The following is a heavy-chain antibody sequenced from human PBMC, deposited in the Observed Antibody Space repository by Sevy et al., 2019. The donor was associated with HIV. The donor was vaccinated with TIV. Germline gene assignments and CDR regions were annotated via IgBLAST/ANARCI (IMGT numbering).Heavy chain of an antibody. Sequence: GGSLRLSCAASGFTVSSNYMSWVRQAPGKGLEWVSVIYSGGSTYYADSVKGRFTISRENSKNTLYLQMNSLRAEDTAVYYCARIAARTGERFDAFDIWGQGTMVTVSS. D-gene: IGHD6-6*01. CDR2: IYSGGST. V-gene: IGHV3-53*01. CDR3: ARIAARTGERFDAFDI. CDR1: GFTVSSNY. J-gene: IGHJ3*02.